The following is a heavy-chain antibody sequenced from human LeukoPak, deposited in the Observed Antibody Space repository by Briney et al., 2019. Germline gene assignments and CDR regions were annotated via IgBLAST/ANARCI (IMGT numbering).Heavy chain of an antibody. CDR3: TTSPSFGSSWYTFNY. V-gene: IGHV3-30-3*01. CDR2: ISYDGNNK. J-gene: IGHJ4*02. CDR1: GFTFSSYA. Sequence: PGRSLKLSCAASGFTFSSYALHWVRQAPGKGLEWVTCISYDGNNKYYTDSVKGRFTITRDNSKNTLYLQMNSLRAEDTAVFYCTTSPSFGSSWYTFNYWGQGTLVTVSS. D-gene: IGHD6-13*01.